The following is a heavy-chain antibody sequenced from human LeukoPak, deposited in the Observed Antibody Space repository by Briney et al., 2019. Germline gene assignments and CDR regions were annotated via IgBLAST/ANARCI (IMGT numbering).Heavy chain of an antibody. CDR2: INPNSGGT. CDR3: ARGLPAAMVAFDY. CDR1: TYTFSNYY. J-gene: IGHJ4*02. V-gene: IGHV1-2*02. Sequence: ASMNVSCKTSTYTFSNYYMHCERQAPRQVREWMGWINPNSGGTNYAQKFQGRVTMTRDTSISTAYMELSRLRSDDTAVYYCARGLPAAMVAFDYWGQGTLVTVSS. D-gene: IGHD5-18*01.